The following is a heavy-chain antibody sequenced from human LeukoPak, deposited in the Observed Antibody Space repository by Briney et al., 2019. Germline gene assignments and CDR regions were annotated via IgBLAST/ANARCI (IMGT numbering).Heavy chain of an antibody. CDR2: INHSGST. D-gene: IGHD6-13*01. V-gene: IGHV4-34*01. J-gene: IGHJ4*02. CDR3: ASVPSSSWYAFDY. Sequence: SETLSLTCAVYGGSFSGYYWSWFRQPPGKGLEWIGEINHSGSTNYNPSLKSRVTISVDTSKNQFSLKLSSVTAADTAVYYCASVPSSSWYAFDYWGQGTLVTVSS. CDR1: GGSFSGYY.